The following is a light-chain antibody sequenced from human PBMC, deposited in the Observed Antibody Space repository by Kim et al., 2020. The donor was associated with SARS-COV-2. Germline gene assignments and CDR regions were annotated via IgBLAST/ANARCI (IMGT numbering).Light chain of an antibody. V-gene: IGKV3-15*01. CDR3: LQYNDWPPWT. CDR1: QSVSNN. Sequence: EIVMTQSPATLSLSPGERATLSCRASQSVSNNLVWYQQKPGQAPRILINRASTRATGIPARFSGSGSGTDFSLTISSLQSEDFAVYYCLQYNDWPPWTFGQGTKVDIK. CDR2: RAS. J-gene: IGKJ1*01.